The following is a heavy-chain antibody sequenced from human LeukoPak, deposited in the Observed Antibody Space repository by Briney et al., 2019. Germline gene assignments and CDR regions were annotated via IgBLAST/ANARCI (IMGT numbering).Heavy chain of an antibody. CDR2: MNPNSGNT. CDR1: GYTFTSYD. V-gene: IGHV1-8*01. D-gene: IGHD5-18*01. CDR3: ARGQYSYGRVGNYMDV. J-gene: IGHJ6*03. Sequence: ASVKVSCKASGYTFTSYDINWVRQATGQGLEWMGWMNPNSGNTGYAQKFQGRVTMTRNTSISTAYMELSSLRSEDTAVYYCARGQYSYGRVGNYMDVWGKGTTVTIS.